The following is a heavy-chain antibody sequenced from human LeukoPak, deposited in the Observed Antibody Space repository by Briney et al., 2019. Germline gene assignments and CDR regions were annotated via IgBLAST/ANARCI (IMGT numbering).Heavy chain of an antibody. CDR3: AKDRGDGYITDAFDI. J-gene: IGHJ3*02. CDR2: IWYEGSNK. D-gene: IGHD5-24*01. CDR1: GFTFSSYG. Sequence: QAGGSLRLSCAASGFTFSSYGVQWVRPAPGKGLEWVAVIWYEGSNKYCADSVKGRFDISYDNSKTTLNPQMNSPRAEDTARYCCAKDRGDGYITDAFDIWGQGTMVTVSS. V-gene: IGHV3-33*06.